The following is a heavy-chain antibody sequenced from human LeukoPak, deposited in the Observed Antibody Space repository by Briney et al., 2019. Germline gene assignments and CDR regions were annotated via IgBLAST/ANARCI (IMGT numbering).Heavy chain of an antibody. CDR2: IYHSGST. J-gene: IGHJ4*02. V-gene: IGHV4-38-2*01. Sequence: SGTLSLTCAVSGYSISSGYYWGWIRQPPGKGLEWIGSIYHSGSTYYNPSLKSRVTISVDTSKNQFSLKLSSVTAADTAAYYCARQVDDFWSGYYYFDYWGQGTLVTVSS. CDR3: ARQVDDFWSGYYYFDY. CDR1: GYSISSGYY. D-gene: IGHD3-3*01.